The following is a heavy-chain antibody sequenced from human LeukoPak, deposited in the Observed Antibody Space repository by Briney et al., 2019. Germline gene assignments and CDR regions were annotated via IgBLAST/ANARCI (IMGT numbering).Heavy chain of an antibody. CDR1: GFTVSSNY. D-gene: IGHD3-10*01. J-gene: IGHJ4*02. CDR3: ARDISSYFVGYFDY. Sequence: GGSLRLSRAASGFTVSSNYMTWVRQAPGRGLEWVSVIYSGGSTYYADSVKGRFTISRDNSNNTLYLQMNSLRAEDTAVYYCARDISSYFVGYFDYWGQGTLVTVSS. V-gene: IGHV3-66*01. CDR2: IYSGGST.